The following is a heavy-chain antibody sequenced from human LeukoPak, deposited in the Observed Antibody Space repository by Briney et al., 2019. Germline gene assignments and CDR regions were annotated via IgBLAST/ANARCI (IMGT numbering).Heavy chain of an antibody. Sequence: GGSLRLSCAASGFTFSSYAMSWVRQAPGKGLEWVSAISGSGGSTYYADSVKGRFTISRDNSKNTLYLQMNSLRAEDTAVYYCAKEEGEYQLLDHYYGMDVWGQGTTVTVSS. D-gene: IGHD2-2*01. J-gene: IGHJ6*02. CDR2: ISGSGGST. V-gene: IGHV3-23*01. CDR3: AKEEGEYQLLDHYYGMDV. CDR1: GFTFSSYA.